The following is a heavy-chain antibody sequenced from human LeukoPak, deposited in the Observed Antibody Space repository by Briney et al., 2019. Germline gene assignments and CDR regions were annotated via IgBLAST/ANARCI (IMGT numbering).Heavy chain of an antibody. CDR1: GYTFTNYG. CDR3: ARDKSGYSGSYYDY. Sequence: ASVKVSCKSSGYTFTNYGISWVRQAPGQGLEWMGWVSGYNGNTNYAQNLQGRVIMTTDTSTSTAYMELRSLRFDDTAVYYCARDKSGYSGSYYDYWGQGTLVTVSS. D-gene: IGHD1-26*01. V-gene: IGHV1-18*01. J-gene: IGHJ4*02. CDR2: VSGYNGNT.